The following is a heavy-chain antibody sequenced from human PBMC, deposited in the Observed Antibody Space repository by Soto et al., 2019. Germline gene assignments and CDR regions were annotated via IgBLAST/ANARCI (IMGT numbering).Heavy chain of an antibody. Sequence: QVQLAQSGAEVKKPGASVKVSCKPSGYTFTSYGITWVRQAPGQGLEWMGWISAYNGNTNYAQKFQGRVTMTTDTSTITAYMELRSLGSDDTAVYYCASGWFGEFVYQFDYWGQGTLVTVSS. V-gene: IGHV1-18*01. D-gene: IGHD3-10*01. CDR2: ISAYNGNT. CDR1: GYTFTSYG. J-gene: IGHJ4*02. CDR3: ASGWFGEFVYQFDY.